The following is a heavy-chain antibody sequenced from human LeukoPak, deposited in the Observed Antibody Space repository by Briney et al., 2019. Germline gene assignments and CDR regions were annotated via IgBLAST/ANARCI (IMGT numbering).Heavy chain of an antibody. D-gene: IGHD3-10*01. CDR2: ISSSSSYI. V-gene: IGHV3-21*01. CDR1: GFTFSSYW. CDR3: ARETYYYGSGSSHILFDY. J-gene: IGHJ4*02. Sequence: GGSLRLSCAASGFTFSSYWMHWVRQAPGKGLEWVSSISSSSSYIYYADSVKGRFTISRDNAKNSLYLQMNSLRAEDTAVYYCARETYYYGSGSSHILFDYWGQGTLVTVSS.